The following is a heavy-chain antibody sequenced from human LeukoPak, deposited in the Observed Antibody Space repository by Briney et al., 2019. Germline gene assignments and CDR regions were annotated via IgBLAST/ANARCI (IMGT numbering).Heavy chain of an antibody. CDR2: IERDGSAK. CDR3: ASPTSYYYDSSGYYHGH. J-gene: IGHJ4*02. V-gene: IGHV3-7*01. CDR1: GFTFSSHW. Sequence: GGSLRLSCTGSGFTFSSHWMSWVRQAPGRGLEWVATIERDGSAKYYVDSVRGRFTISRDNAKNSLHLQMNSLRAEDTAMYYCASPTSYYYDSSGYYHGHWGQGTLVTVSS. D-gene: IGHD3-22*01.